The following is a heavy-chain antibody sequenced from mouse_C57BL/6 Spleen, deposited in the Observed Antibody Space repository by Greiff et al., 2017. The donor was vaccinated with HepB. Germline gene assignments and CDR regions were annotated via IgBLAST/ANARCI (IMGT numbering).Heavy chain of an antibody. CDR2: IHPNSGST. J-gene: IGHJ4*01. D-gene: IGHD1-1*01. CDR3: ARYYYGSSYYAMDY. CDR1: GYTFTSYW. V-gene: IGHV1-64*01. Sequence: QVQLQQPGAELVKPGASVKLSCKASGYTFTSYWMHWVKQRPGQGLERIGMIHPNSGSTNYNEKFKSKATLTVDKSSSTAYMQLSSLTSEDSAVYYCARYYYGSSYYAMDYWGQGTSVTVSS.